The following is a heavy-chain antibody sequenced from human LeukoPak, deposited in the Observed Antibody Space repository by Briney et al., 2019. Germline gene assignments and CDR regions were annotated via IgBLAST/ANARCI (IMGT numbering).Heavy chain of an antibody. D-gene: IGHD3-22*01. CDR3: ASPSPPNYYDSSGYYYSLDY. V-gene: IGHV1-46*01. J-gene: IGHJ4*02. CDR1: GYTFTSYY. Sequence: ASVKVSCKASGYTFTSYYMHWVRQAPGQGLEWMGIINPSGGSTSYAQKFQGRVTMTRDTSTSTVYMELSSLRSEDTAVYYCASPSPPNYYDSSGYYYSLDYWGQGTLVTVSS. CDR2: INPSGGST.